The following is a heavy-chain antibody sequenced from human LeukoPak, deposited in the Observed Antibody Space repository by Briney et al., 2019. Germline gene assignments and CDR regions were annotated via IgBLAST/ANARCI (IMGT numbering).Heavy chain of an antibody. Sequence: PSETLSLTCAVHGGSFSGYYWSWIRQPPGKGLEWIGEINHSGSTNYNPSLKSRVTISVDTSKNQFSLKLSSVTAAGTAVYYCARPPTSWGQGTLVTVSS. CDR1: GGSFSGYY. CDR2: INHSGST. J-gene: IGHJ4*02. D-gene: IGHD1-26*01. CDR3: ARPPTS. V-gene: IGHV4-34*01.